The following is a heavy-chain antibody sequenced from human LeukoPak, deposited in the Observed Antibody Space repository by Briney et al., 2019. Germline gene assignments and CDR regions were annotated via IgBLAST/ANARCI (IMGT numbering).Heavy chain of an antibody. CDR3: ARARAAYYDSSGFDY. CDR2: INAGNGNT. CDR1: GYTLTSYA. D-gene: IGHD3-22*01. J-gene: IGHJ4*02. V-gene: IGHV1-3*03. Sequence: VASVKVSCKASGYTLTSYAMHWVRQAPGQRLEWMRWINAGNGNTKYSQEFQGRVTITRDTSASTAYMELSSLRSEDMAVYYCARARAAYYDSSGFDYWGQGTLVTVSS.